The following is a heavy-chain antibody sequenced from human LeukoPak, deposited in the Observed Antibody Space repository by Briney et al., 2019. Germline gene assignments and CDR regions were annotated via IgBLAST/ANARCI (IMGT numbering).Heavy chain of an antibody. CDR2: ISAYNGNT. Sequence: ASVKVSCKASGYTFTSYGISWVRQAPGQGLEWMGWISAYNGNTNYAQKLQGRVTMTTDTSTSTAYMELRSLRSDDTAVYYCAREDVDITMVRGVIQNWFDPWGQGTLVTVSS. CDR1: GYTFTSYG. V-gene: IGHV1-18*01. J-gene: IGHJ5*02. CDR3: AREDVDITMVRGVIQNWFDP. D-gene: IGHD3-10*01.